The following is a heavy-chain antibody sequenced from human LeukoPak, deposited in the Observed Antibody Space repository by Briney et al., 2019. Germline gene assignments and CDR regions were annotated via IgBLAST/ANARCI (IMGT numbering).Heavy chain of an antibody. V-gene: IGHV3-23*01. D-gene: IGHD2-15*01. CDR1: GFTFSSYA. J-gene: IGHJ4*02. Sequence: GGSLRLSCAASGFTFSSYAISWVRQAPGKGLEWDSGTSGSGGSTYYAGSVKGRFTISRDNSKNTLYLKMNSLRVEDTAVYYCAKNGGSQCYSHLDSWGQGTLVTVSS. CDR3: AKNGGSQCYSHLDS. CDR2: TSGSGGST.